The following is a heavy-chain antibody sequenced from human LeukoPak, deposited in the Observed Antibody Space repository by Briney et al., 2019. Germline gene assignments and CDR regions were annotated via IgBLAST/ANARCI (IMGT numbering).Heavy chain of an antibody. CDR3: ARPTTGYSYGYGFDY. J-gene: IGHJ4*02. Sequence: GGSLRLSCAASGFNFSSHAMHWVRQAPGKGLEWVAVISYDGSNKYYADSVKGRFTISRDNSKNTLYLQMNSLRAEDTAVYYCARPTTGYSYGYGFDYWGQGTLVTVSS. V-gene: IGHV3-30-3*01. D-gene: IGHD5-18*01. CDR2: ISYDGSNK. CDR1: GFNFSSHA.